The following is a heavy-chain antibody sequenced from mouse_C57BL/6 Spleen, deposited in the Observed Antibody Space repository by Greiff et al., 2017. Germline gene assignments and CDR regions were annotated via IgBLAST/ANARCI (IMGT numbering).Heavy chain of an antibody. J-gene: IGHJ3*01. CDR3: ASHGSSYLAWFAY. D-gene: IGHD1-1*01. CDR1: GFTFTDYY. Sequence: DVMLVESGGGLVQPGGSLSLSCAASGFTFTDYYMSWVRQPPGKALEWLGFIRNKANGYTTEYSASVKGRFTISRDNSQSILYLQMNALRAEDSATYYCASHGSSYLAWFAYWGQGTLVTVSA. CDR2: IRNKANGYTT. V-gene: IGHV7-3*01.